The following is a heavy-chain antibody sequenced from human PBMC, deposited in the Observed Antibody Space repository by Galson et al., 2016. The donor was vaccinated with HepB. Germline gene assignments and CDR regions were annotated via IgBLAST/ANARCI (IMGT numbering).Heavy chain of an antibody. CDR3: ARSYLLGRGFGS. D-gene: IGHD7-27*01. J-gene: IGHJ4*02. V-gene: IGHV6-1*01. Sequence: CAISGDSVSSNSAGWYWIRQSPSRGIEWLGRTYYRSKWHFDYAESVESRIAINPDTAKNQFSLQLNSVTPEDTSIYYCARSYLLGRGFGSWGQGTLVTVSS. CDR2: TYYRSKWHF. CDR1: GDSVSSNSAG.